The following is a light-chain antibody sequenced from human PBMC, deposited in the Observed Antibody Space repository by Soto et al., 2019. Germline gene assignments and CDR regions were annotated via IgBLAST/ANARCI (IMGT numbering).Light chain of an antibody. CDR1: QTVSGD. Sequence: EIVLTQYTATLSVSPGERVTPSGRASQTVSGDLAWYHHKPGQANRLLIYDASARALDTTARFAGSGSGTEFTLTISSLQSEDFAVYFCQPYNNWPITVGQVTRLEIK. CDR2: DAS. V-gene: IGKV3-15*01. CDR3: QPYNNWPIT. J-gene: IGKJ5*01.